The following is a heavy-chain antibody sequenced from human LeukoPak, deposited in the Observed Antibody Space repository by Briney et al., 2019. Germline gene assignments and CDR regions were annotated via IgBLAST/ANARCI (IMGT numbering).Heavy chain of an antibody. D-gene: IGHD3-10*01. J-gene: IGHJ4*02. CDR2: TRNKANSYTT. CDR1: GFTFSDHY. Sequence: GGSLRLSCAASGFTFSDHYMDWVRQAPGKGLEWVGRTRNKANSYTTEYAASVKGRFTISRDDSKNSLYLQMNSLKTEDTAVYYCARDRVIDFWGQGTLVTVSS. V-gene: IGHV3-72*01. CDR3: ARDRVIDF.